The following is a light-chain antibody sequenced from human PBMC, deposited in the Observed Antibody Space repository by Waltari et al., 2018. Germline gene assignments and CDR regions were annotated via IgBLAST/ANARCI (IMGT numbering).Light chain of an antibody. CDR1: RSNIGNNA. V-gene: IGLV1-36*01. J-gene: IGLJ3*02. Sequence: QSVLTXPPSVSEAPRQRVAISCSGSRSNIGNNAVNWYLQVPGKAPKLLIYYDDLLPSGVSDRXSXSRSGTSASLAISGLQSEDEGDYYCATWDNTLSGXVFGGGTXLTVL. CDR2: YDD. CDR3: ATWDNTLSGXV.